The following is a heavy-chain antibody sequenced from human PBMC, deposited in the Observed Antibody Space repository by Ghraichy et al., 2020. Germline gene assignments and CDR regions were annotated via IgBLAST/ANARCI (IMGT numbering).Heavy chain of an antibody. D-gene: IGHD3-22*01. V-gene: IGHV4-39*01. J-gene: IGHJ4*02. CDR1: GGSIRDINSSWGTTYY. Sequence: SETLSLTCLVSGGSIRDINSSWGTTYYWAWIRQSPGKGLEWIATVSNTGTTYYNPSLKSRVTISVDTSKNQFYLKVKSMSAADTALYYCARLRGGDSRGYYYDFDTWGQGTLVTVSS. CDR3: ARLRGGDSRGYYYDFDT. CDR2: VSNTGTT.